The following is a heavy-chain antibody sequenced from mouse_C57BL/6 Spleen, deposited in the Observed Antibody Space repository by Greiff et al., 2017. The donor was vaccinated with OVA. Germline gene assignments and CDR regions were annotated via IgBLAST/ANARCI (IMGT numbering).Heavy chain of an antibody. CDR1: GYTFTSYW. CDR2: IDPSDSET. CDR3: ARSGHGSYYFDY. Sequence: QVQLQQPGAELVRPGSSVKLSCKASGYTFTSYWMHWVKQRPIQGLEWIGNIDPSDSETHYNQKFKDKATLTVDNTSSTAYMQLSSLTSEDSEVYYSARSGHGSYYFDYWGQGTTLTVSS. J-gene: IGHJ2*01. V-gene: IGHV1-52*01. D-gene: IGHD1-1*01.